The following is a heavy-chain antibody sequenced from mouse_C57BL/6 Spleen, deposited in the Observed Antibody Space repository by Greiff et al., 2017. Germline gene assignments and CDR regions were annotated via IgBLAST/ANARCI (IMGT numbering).Heavy chain of an antibody. V-gene: IGHV1-69*01. CDR1: GYTFTSYW. CDR2: IDPSDSYT. Sequence: QVQLQQPGAELVMPGASVKLSCKAFGYTFTSYWMHWVKQRPGQGLEWIGEIDPSDSYTNYNQKFKGKSTLTVDKSSSTAYMQLSSLTSEDSAVYYCARWLLRNAMDYWGQGTSVTVSS. J-gene: IGHJ4*01. CDR3: ARWLLRNAMDY. D-gene: IGHD2-3*01.